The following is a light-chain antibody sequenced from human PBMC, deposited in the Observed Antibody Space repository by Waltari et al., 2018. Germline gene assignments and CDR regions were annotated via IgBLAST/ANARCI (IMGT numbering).Light chain of an antibody. CDR3: NSFAGSGSWV. CDR1: SSDVGFLYY. V-gene: IGLV2-14*03. J-gene: IGLJ3*02. CDR2: DVS. Sequence: FALTQPAPVPGPPGHSITTSCTGNSSDVGFLYYLPWYQQHPDKARTLVIYDVSGGPSGVSDRFSGSKSGNTASLTISGLQAEDEADYYCNSFAGSGSWVFGGGTKLTVL.